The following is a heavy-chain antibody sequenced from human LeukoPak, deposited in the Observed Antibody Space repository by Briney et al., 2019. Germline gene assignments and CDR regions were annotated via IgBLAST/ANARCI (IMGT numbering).Heavy chain of an antibody. V-gene: IGHV4-31*03. J-gene: IGHJ3*02. CDR1: GGSISSGSYY. Sequence: SQTLSLTCSVSGGSISSGSYYWSWIRQHPGKGLEWIGYIYYSGSTYYNPSLKSRVTISVDTSKNQFSLKLNSVTAADTAVYYCARLYDSFRAFDIWGRGTIITVSS. CDR2: IYYSGST. D-gene: IGHD2-8*01. CDR3: ARLYDSFRAFDI.